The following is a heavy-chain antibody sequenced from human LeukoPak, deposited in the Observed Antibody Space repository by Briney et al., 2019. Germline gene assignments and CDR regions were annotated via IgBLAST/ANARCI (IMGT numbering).Heavy chain of an antibody. D-gene: IGHD3-10*01. CDR1: GYTFTGYY. CDR3: ARTLTRFGELFDAFDI. Sequence: ASVKVSCKASGYTFTGYYMHWVRQAPGQGLEWMGWINSNNGGTNYAQKFQGRVTMTTDTSTSTSYMELRSLRSDDTAVYYCARTLTRFGELFDAFDIWGQGTMVTVSS. J-gene: IGHJ3*02. CDR2: INSNNGGT. V-gene: IGHV1-2*02.